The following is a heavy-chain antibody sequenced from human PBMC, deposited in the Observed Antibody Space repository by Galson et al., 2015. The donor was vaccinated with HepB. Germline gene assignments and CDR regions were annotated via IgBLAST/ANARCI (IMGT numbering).Heavy chain of an antibody. D-gene: IGHD4-23*01. CDR3: ASNPYGGNSGAAY. Sequence: SLRLSCAASGFTFSSYSMNWVRQAPGKGLEWVSYISSSSSTIYYADSVKGRFTISRDNAKNPLCLQMNSLRDEDTAVYYCASNPYGGNSGAAYWGQGTLVTVSS. CDR2: ISSSSSTI. V-gene: IGHV3-48*02. CDR1: GFTFSSYS. J-gene: IGHJ4*02.